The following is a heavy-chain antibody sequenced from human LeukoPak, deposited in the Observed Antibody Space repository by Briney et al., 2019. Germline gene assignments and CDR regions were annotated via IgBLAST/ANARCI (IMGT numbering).Heavy chain of an antibody. V-gene: IGHV3-20*04. J-gene: IGHJ4*02. CDR2: INWNGGST. CDR3: ARSLRFLEWLFSGFDY. Sequence: GGSLRLSCAASGFTFSNYWMAWVRQAPGKGLEWVSGINWNGGSTGYADSVKGRFTISRDNAKNSLYLQMNSLRAEDTALYYCARSLRFLEWLFSGFDYWGQGTLVTVSS. D-gene: IGHD3-3*01. CDR1: GFTFSNYW.